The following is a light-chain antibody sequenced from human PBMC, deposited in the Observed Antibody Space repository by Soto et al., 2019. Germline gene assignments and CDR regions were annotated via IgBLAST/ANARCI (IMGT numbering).Light chain of an antibody. CDR3: HQYATDPLT. CDR1: QSVGRDY. V-gene: IGKV3-20*01. J-gene: IGKJ4*01. CDR2: GAS. Sequence: EIVLTQSPGTLSLSPGDRATLSCRASQSVGRDYLAWFQHKAGQAPRPLVHGASNRATGIPDRFSGSGSGTDFTLTITRLEPEDFAVYYCHQYATDPLTFGGGTKVEI.